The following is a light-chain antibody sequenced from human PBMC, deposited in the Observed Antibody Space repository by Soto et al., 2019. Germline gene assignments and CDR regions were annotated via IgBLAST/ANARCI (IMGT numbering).Light chain of an antibody. J-gene: IGKJ1*01. Sequence: EIVMTQSPATLAVSPGERATLSCRASQSVSSNLAWYQQKPGQAPRLLIYGASTRATGIPARFNGSGSGTEFTLTISSLQSEDFAVYYCQQYNLWPPWTFGQGTKVEIK. CDR3: QQYNLWPPWT. V-gene: IGKV3-15*01. CDR1: QSVSSN. CDR2: GAS.